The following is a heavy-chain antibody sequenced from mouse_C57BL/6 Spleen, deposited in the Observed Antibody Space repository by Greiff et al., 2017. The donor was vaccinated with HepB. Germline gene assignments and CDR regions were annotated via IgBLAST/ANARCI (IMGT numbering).Heavy chain of an antibody. Sequence: EVKVVESGGDLVKPGGSLKLSCAASGFTFSSYGMSWVRQTPDKRLEWVATISSGGSYTYYPDSVKGRFTISRDNAKNTLYLQMSSLKSEDTAMYYCARQGDDGYYIDYWGQGTTLTVSS. CDR2: ISSGGSYT. CDR1: GFTFSSYG. J-gene: IGHJ2*01. D-gene: IGHD2-3*01. CDR3: ARQGDDGYYIDY. V-gene: IGHV5-6*01.